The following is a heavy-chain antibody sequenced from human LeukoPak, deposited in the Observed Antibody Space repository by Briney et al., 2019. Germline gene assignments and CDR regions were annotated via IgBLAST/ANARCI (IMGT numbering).Heavy chain of an antibody. CDR2: INQGGSEK. CDR3: ARDETALDS. J-gene: IGHJ4*02. CDR1: GFTFSSYW. D-gene: IGHD5-18*01. Sequence: GGSLRLSCVASGFTFSSYWMSWVRQAPEMGLEWVANINQGGSEKYYVDSVKGRFTISRDNAKHSLYLQMNSLRVEDTAIYYCARDETALDSWGQGTQVTVSS. V-gene: IGHV3-7*01.